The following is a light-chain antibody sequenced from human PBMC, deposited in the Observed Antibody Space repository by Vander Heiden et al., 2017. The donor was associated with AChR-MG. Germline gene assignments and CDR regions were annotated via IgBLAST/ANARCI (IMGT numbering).Light chain of an antibody. CDR2: DTT. J-gene: IGLJ3*02. Sequence: HSALTQPASVSGSPGQSITIPCTGTSSDVGNFNLDAWYQQNPDKAPSLLIYDTTRRPAGIPIRFSATKSGTTASMTIPGLQAEDDADYSCCSYASSDTWVFGGGTKLTVL. CDR1: SSDVGNFNL. V-gene: IGLV2-23*01. CDR3: CSYASSDTWV.